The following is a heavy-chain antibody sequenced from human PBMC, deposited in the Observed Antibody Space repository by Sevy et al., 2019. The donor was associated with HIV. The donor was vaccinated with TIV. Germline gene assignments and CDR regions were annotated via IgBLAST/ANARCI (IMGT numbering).Heavy chain of an antibody. V-gene: IGHV4-34*01. CDR3: ARHCGRTRCSHAFAI. J-gene: IGHJ3*02. CDR1: GGSFSGYY. D-gene: IGHD2-2*01. CDR2: INHSGST. Sequence: SETLSLTCAVYGGSFSGYYWSWIRQPPGKGLEWIGEINHSGSTNYNPSLKSRVTISVDTSKNQFSLKLSSVTAADAAVYYSARHCGRTRCSHAFAIWGQGTMVTVSS.